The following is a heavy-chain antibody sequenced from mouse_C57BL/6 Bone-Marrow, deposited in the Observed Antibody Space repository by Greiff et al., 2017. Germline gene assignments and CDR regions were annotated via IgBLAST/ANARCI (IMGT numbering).Heavy chain of an antibody. J-gene: IGHJ2*01. CDR1: GYAFSSSW. V-gene: IGHV1-82*01. D-gene: IGHD1-1*01. Sequence: VKLVESGPELVKPGASVKISCKASGYAFSSSWMNWVKQRPGRGLEWIGRIYPGDGDTNYNGKFKGKATLTADKSSSTAYMQLSSLTSEDSAVYFCARGAGYYGHFDYWGQGTTLTVSS. CDR2: IYPGDGDT. CDR3: ARGAGYYGHFDY.